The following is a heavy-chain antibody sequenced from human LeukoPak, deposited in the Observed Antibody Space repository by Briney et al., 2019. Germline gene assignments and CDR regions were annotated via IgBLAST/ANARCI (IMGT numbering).Heavy chain of an antibody. Sequence: SETLSLTCTVSGGSISSYYWSWIRQPPGKGLEWIGYIYYSGSTNYNPSLKSRVTISVDTSKNHFSLKLSSVTAADTAVYYCARYLVVVPAAGPDYHYYGMDVWGQGTTVTVSS. CDR2: IYYSGST. D-gene: IGHD2-2*01. J-gene: IGHJ6*02. CDR1: GGSISSYY. V-gene: IGHV4-59*08. CDR3: ARYLVVVPAAGPDYHYYGMDV.